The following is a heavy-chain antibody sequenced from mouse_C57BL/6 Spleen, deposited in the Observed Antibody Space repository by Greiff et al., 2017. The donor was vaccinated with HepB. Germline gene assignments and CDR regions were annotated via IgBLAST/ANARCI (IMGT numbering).Heavy chain of an antibody. J-gene: IGHJ3*01. V-gene: IGHV1-26*01. Sequence: EVQLQQSGPELVKPGASVKISCKASGYTFTDYYMNWVKQSHGKSLEWIGDINPNNGGTSYNQKFKGKATLTVDKSSSTAYMELRSLTSKDSAVYYCARSGYYGSSWAYWGQGTLVTVSA. D-gene: IGHD1-1*01. CDR3: ARSGYYGSSWAY. CDR1: GYTFTDYY. CDR2: INPNNGGT.